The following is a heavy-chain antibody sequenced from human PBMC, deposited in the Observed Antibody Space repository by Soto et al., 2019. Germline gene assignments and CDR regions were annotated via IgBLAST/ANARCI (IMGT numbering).Heavy chain of an antibody. CDR2: TIPILGIA. CDR3: ARSRGNYGSGSPTAYFDY. Sequence: QVQLVQSGAEVKKPGSSVKVSCKASGGTFSSYTISWVRQAPGQGLEWMGRTIPILGIANYAQKFQGRVTITADKATSTAYMELSSLRSEDTAVYYCARSRGNYGSGSPTAYFDYWGQGTLVTVSS. V-gene: IGHV1-69*02. CDR1: GGTFSSYT. J-gene: IGHJ4*02. D-gene: IGHD3-10*01.